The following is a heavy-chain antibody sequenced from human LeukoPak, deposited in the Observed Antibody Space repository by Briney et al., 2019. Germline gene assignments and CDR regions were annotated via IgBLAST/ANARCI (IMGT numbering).Heavy chain of an antibody. CDR3: AKASWVSSADAVL. V-gene: IGHV3-23*01. J-gene: IGHJ4*02. CDR1: GFTFSSYA. D-gene: IGHD3-16*01. Sequence: GGSLRLSCAASGFTFSSYAMRWVREAPARGREWVSSLRGNGDTFYADSVKGRFTLSRDESRNTVYLRLNNLRVEDTAVYYCAKASWVSSADAVLWGQGTVVTVSS. CDR2: LRGNGDT.